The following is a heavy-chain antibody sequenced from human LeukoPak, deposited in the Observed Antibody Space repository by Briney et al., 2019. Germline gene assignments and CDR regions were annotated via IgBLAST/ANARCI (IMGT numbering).Heavy chain of an antibody. CDR2: INAGNGNT. V-gene: IGHV1-3*01. J-gene: IGHJ4*02. CDR3: ATGSQSPYSSSWYYFDY. D-gene: IGHD6-13*01. Sequence: EASVKVSCKTSGYTFTSYAMHWVRQAPGQRLEWMGWINAGNGNTKYSQKFQGRVTITRDTSASTAYMELSSLRSEDTAVYYCATGSQSPYSSSWYYFDYWGQGTLVTVSS. CDR1: GYTFTSYA.